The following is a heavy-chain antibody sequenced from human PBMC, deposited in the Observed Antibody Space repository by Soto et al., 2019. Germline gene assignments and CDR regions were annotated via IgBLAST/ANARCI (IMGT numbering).Heavy chain of an antibody. CDR1: GGTFSSYA. D-gene: IGHD1-1*01. CDR3: ARTRTVNGWNDPFYFYF. V-gene: IGHV1-69*06. CDR2: IIPIFGTA. J-gene: IGHJ4*02. Sequence: QVQLVQSGAEVKKPGSSVKVSCKASGGTFSSYAISWVRQAPGQGLEWMGGIIPIFGTANYAQKFQGRVTITAEKSPSTGYMELSRLGSEDTALYFFARTRTVNGWNDPFYFYFWGQGTLVTVSS.